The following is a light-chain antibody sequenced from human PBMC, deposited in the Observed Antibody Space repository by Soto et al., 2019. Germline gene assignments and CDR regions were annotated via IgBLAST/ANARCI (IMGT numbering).Light chain of an antibody. CDR3: QQDYNYPRT. CDR1: QGIRND. CDR2: AAS. J-gene: IGKJ1*01. V-gene: IGKV1-6*01. Sequence: AIQMTQSPSSLSASVGDRVTITCRASQGIRNDLGWYQQKPGKAPKLLIYAASSLQSGVSSRFSGSGSGTDFTLTISSLQPEDFATYYCQQDYNYPRTFGQGTKVEIK.